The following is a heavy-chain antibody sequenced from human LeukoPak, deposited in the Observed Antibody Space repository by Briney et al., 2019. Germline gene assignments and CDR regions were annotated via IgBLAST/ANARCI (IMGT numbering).Heavy chain of an antibody. CDR2: ITSGSSYV. V-gene: IGHV3-21*01. J-gene: IGHJ6*02. CDR1: GFTIKTYS. CDR3: XXXXXXXXXYYGMDV. Sequence: GGSLRLSCAASGFTIKTYSLNWVRQAPGKGLEWVSSITSGSSYVYYADSVKGRFTISRDDAKNSLYLQMNSLRAEDTAVYYXXXXXXXXXXYYGMDVWGQGTTVTVSS.